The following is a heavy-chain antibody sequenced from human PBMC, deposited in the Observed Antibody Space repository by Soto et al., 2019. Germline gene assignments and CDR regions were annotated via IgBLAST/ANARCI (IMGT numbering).Heavy chain of an antibody. CDR3: ARLYSSSWYGDVNYFDY. CDR1: GGTFSSYA. V-gene: IGHV1-69*13. CDR2: ITPIFGTA. Sequence: SVKVSCKASGGTFSSYAISWVRQAPGQGLEWMGGITPIFGTANYAQKFQGRVTITADESTSTAYMELSSLRSEDTAVYYCARLYSSSWYGDVNYFDYWGQGTLVTVSS. J-gene: IGHJ4*02. D-gene: IGHD6-13*01.